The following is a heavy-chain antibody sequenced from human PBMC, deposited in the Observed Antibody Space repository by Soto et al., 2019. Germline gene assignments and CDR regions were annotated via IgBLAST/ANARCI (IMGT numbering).Heavy chain of an antibody. D-gene: IGHD1-26*01. J-gene: IGHJ4*02. CDR3: ARARVGATDY. CDR1: GGSISSYY. Sequence: SETLSLTCTVSGGSISSYYWSWIRQPPGKGLEWIGDIYYSGSTNYNPSLKSRVTISVDTSKNQFSLKLSSVTAADTAVYYCARARVGATDYWGQGTLVTVSS. V-gene: IGHV4-59*01. CDR2: IYYSGST.